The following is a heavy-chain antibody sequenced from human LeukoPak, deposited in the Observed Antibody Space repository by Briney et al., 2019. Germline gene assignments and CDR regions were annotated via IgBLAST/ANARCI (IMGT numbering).Heavy chain of an antibody. Sequence: QPGRSLRLSCTASGXTFSTYAVTWVRQAPGKGREWVSVISASGDNTYYADSVKGRFTISRDDSQNTLYLQMNSLRAEDTALYYCAKGFYDSSAYHYAFDIWGQGTMVTVSS. CDR3: AKGFYDSSAYHYAFDI. CDR2: ISASGDNT. V-gene: IGHV3-23*01. D-gene: IGHD3-22*01. J-gene: IGHJ3*02. CDR1: GXTFSTYA.